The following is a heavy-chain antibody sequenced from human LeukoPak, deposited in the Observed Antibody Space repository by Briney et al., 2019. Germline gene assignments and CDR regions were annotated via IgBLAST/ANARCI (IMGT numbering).Heavy chain of an antibody. CDR3: ARGGDSTGYCYFDY. J-gene: IGHJ4*02. Sequence: SETLSLTCTVSGGSISSGDYYGSWIRQPPGKGLEWIGYIYYSGSTYYNPSLKSRVTISVDTSKNQFSLKLSSVTAADTAVYYCARGGDSTGYCYFDYWGQGTLVTVSS. CDR1: GGSISSGDYY. CDR2: IYYSGST. V-gene: IGHV4-30-4*01. D-gene: IGHD3-22*01.